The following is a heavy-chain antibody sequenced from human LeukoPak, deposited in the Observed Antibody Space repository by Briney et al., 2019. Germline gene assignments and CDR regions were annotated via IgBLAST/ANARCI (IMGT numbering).Heavy chain of an antibody. J-gene: IGHJ4*02. V-gene: IGHV4-4*07. Sequence: SETLSLTCIVSGDSVSGYYWSWIRQPAGKGLEWIGRIYTSGSTNYNPSLKSRVTISVDTSKNQFSLKLSSVTAADTAVYYCARDTPYYDFWSGSIGSGYFDYWGQGTLVTVSS. CDR1: GDSVSGYY. D-gene: IGHD3-3*01. CDR2: IYTSGST. CDR3: ARDTPYYDFWSGSIGSGYFDY.